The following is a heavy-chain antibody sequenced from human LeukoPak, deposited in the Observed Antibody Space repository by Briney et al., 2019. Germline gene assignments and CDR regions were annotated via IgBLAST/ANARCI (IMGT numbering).Heavy chain of an antibody. CDR1: GGSLSSYY. V-gene: IGHV4-59*08. D-gene: IGHD3/OR15-3a*01. J-gene: IGHJ3*02. CDR3: ARWTRGTNAFDI. Sequence: SETLSLTCTVSGGSLSSYYWSWIRQPPGKGLEWVAYIFYTGKNDYNPSLKSRVTISVDTSKNQFSLILTSVTAADTAVYYCARWTRGTNAFDIWGQGTLVTVSS. CDR2: IFYTGKN.